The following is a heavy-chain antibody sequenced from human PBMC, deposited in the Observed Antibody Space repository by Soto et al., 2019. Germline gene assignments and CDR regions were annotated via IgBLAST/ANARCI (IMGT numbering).Heavy chain of an antibody. CDR3: TSRHSGMTYHAVFDF. CDR2: IKPDGSET. CDR1: GLTFSGHW. J-gene: IGHJ4*02. D-gene: IGHD2-21*02. V-gene: IGHV3-7*03. Sequence: XGSLRLSCSASGLTFSGHWMTWVRQTPGEGLQWVAAIKPDGSETFYVDSVKGRFTISRDNARNSLFLQMDSLRAEDTAVYYCTSRHSGMTYHAVFDFWGQGTLVTVSS.